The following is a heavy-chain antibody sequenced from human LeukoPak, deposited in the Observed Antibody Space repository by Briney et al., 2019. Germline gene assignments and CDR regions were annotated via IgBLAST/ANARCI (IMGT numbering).Heavy chain of an antibody. CDR2: ISAYNGNT. Sequence: ASVKVSCKASGYTFTSYGLSWVRQAPGQGLEWMGWISAYNGNTNYAQKLQGRVTMTTDTSTSTAYMELRSLRSDDTAVYYCARDGDYFYGSGSYRDYWGQGTLVTVSS. J-gene: IGHJ4*02. CDR1: GYTFTSYG. V-gene: IGHV1-18*04. D-gene: IGHD3-10*01. CDR3: ARDGDYFYGSGSYRDY.